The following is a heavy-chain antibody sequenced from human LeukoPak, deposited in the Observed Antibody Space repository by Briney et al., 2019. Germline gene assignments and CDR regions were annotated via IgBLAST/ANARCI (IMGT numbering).Heavy chain of an antibody. V-gene: IGHV3-30*18. Sequence: GGSLRLSCAASGFIFDNFVMHWVRQAPGKGLEWVALISYDGFNQHYADSVKGRFTISRDNSKNTLYLQMNSLRAEDTAVYYCAKDSFSVVVTATFDYWGQGTLVTVSS. J-gene: IGHJ4*02. CDR1: GFIFDNFV. CDR2: ISYDGFNQ. CDR3: AKDSFSVVVTATFDY. D-gene: IGHD2-21*02.